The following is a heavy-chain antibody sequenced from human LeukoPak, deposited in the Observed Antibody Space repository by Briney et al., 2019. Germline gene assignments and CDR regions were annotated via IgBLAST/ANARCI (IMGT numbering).Heavy chain of an antibody. CDR1: ASTFSTYS. D-gene: IGHD2-2*01. J-gene: IGHJ5*02. V-gene: IGHV3-48*01. Sequence: GGSLRLSCAVSASTFSTYSMNSVRQAPGKGPEWVAYITSSDTTKYYADSVKGRFTISRDNAKKSLYLQMNSLRAEDTAIYYCTTAPAFSSSWRSWGQGTLVTVSS. CDR3: TTAPAFSSSWRS. CDR2: ITSSDTTK.